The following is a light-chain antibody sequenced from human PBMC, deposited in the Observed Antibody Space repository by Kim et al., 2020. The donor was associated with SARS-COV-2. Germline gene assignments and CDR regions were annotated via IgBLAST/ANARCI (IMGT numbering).Light chain of an antibody. J-gene: IGLJ2*01. CDR3: SSYTTRSTVI. CDR1: SSDVGAYKY. V-gene: IGLV2-14*03. Sequence: GQSIAISCTGTSSDVGAYKYVSWYQQHPGKAPKLLIYDVSNWPSGVSNRFSGSKSGNTASLTISGLQTEDEADYYCSSYTTRSTVIFGGGTQLTVL. CDR2: DVS.